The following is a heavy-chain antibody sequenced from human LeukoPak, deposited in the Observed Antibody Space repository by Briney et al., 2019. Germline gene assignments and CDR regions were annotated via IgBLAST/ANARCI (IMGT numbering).Heavy chain of an antibody. CDR2: INHSGST. CDR3: GSSSGGGMDY. J-gene: IGHJ4*02. V-gene: IGHV4-34*01. CDR1: GGSFSGYY. D-gene: IGHD6-6*01. Sequence: SETLSLTCAVYGGSFSGYYWSWIRQPPGKGLEWIGEINHSGSTNYNPSLKSRVTISVDTSKNQFSLKLSSVTAADTAVYYCGSSSGGGMDYWGQGTLVTVSS.